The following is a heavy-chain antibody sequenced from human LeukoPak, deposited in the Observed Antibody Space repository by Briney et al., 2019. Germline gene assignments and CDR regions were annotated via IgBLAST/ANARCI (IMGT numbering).Heavy chain of an antibody. J-gene: IGHJ4*02. Sequence: ASVKVSCKASGYNITNYGISWVRQAPGHGLEWMGWISTYNGDTNYAQKLQGRVTMTTDTSTGTAYMDLRGLRSDDTAVYYCARAPSFGDYGGDYWGQGTLVTVSS. D-gene: IGHD4-17*01. V-gene: IGHV1-18*01. CDR2: ISTYNGDT. CDR3: ARAPSFGDYGGDY. CDR1: GYNITNYG.